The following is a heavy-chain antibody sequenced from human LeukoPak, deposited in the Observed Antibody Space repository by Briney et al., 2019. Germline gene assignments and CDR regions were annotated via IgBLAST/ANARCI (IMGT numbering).Heavy chain of an antibody. J-gene: IGHJ4*02. Sequence: QTGGSLRLSCAASGFTFSSYGMHWVRQAPGKGLEWVAFIRYDGSNKYYADSVKGRFTISRDNSKNTLFLQMNSLRAEDTAVYYCARDFMITFRGVIVYQFDYWGQGTLVTVSS. CDR1: GFTFSSYG. V-gene: IGHV3-30*02. CDR3: ARDFMITFRGVIVYQFDY. D-gene: IGHD3-16*02. CDR2: IRYDGSNK.